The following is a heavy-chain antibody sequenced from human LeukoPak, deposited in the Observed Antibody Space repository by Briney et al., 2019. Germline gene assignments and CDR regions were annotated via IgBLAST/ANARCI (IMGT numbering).Heavy chain of an antibody. J-gene: IGHJ6*03. CDR2: ISGSGGST. CDR1: GFTFSSYA. Sequence: PGGSLRLSCAASGFTFSSYAMSWVRQAPGKGLDWVSAISGSGGSTYYADSVKGRFTISRDNSKNTLYLQMNSLRAEDTAVYYCAKDLRATVTPDYYMDVWGKGTTVTVSS. V-gene: IGHV3-23*01. D-gene: IGHD4-17*01. CDR3: AKDLRATVTPDYYMDV.